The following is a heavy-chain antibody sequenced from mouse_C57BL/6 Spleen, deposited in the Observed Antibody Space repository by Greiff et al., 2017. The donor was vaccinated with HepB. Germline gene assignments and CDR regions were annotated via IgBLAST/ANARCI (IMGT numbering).Heavy chain of an antibody. J-gene: IGHJ4*01. V-gene: IGHV1-19*01. D-gene: IGHD5-5*01. Sequence: VQLQQSGPVLVKPGASVKMSCKASGYTFTDYYMNWVKQSHGKSLEWIGVINPYNGGTSYNQKFKGKATLTVDKSSSTAYMELNSLTSEDSAVYYCARNEGSTYYYAMDYWGQGTSVTVSS. CDR3: ARNEGSTYYYAMDY. CDR1: GYTFTDYY. CDR2: INPYNGGT.